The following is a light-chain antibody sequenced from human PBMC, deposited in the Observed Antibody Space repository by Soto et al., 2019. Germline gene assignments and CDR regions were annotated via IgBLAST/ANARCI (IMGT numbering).Light chain of an antibody. CDR1: HSSNTW. V-gene: IGKV1-5*01. Sequence: DIQMPQSHSTLSAPVADRVTINCLASHSSNTWLAWYQQKPGKGPKLLIYTASSLETGIPSRFSGSGSGTEFTLTISSLQPDDFATYYCQQFNSYPMTFGQGTQVDIK. J-gene: IGKJ1*01. CDR2: TAS. CDR3: QQFNSYPMT.